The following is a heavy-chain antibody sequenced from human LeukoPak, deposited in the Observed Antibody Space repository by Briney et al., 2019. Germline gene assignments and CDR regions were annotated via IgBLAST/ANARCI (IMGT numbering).Heavy chain of an antibody. Sequence: PGGSLRLSCAASGFTFSSYEMNRVRQAPGKGLEWVSYISSSGSTIYYADSVKGRFTISRDNAKNSLYLQMNSLRAEDTAVYYCARCAYSSSYYFDYWGQGSLVTVSS. V-gene: IGHV3-48*03. CDR2: ISSSGSTI. D-gene: IGHD6-6*01. CDR3: ARCAYSSSYYFDY. J-gene: IGHJ4*02. CDR1: GFTFSSYE.